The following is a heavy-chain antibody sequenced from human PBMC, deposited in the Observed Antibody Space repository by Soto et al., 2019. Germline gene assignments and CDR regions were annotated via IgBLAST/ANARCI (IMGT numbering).Heavy chain of an antibody. CDR2: IWYDGSNK. CDR3: ARERQYQLLDYYYGMDV. Sequence: GGSLRLSCAASGFTFSSYGIHWVRQAPGKGLEWVAVIWYDGSNKYYADSVKGRFTISRDNSKNTLYLQMNSLRAEDTAVYYCARERQYQLLDYYYGMDVWGQGTTVTVSS. D-gene: IGHD2-2*01. J-gene: IGHJ6*02. CDR1: GFTFSSYG. V-gene: IGHV3-33*01.